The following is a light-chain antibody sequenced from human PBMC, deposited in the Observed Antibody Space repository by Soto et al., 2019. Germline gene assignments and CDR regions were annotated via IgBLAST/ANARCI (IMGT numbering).Light chain of an antibody. V-gene: IGLV2-14*01. J-gene: IGLJ3*02. CDR1: FSDMGAYTP. CDR3: TSYISRTTDWV. Sequence: QSVLTQPASVSGSPGQSITISCTGTFSDMGAYTPVSWYQQHPGKVPRLIIYEVTNRPSGVSNRFSGSKSGNTASLTISGLQAEDEADYYCTSYISRTTDWVFGGGTKVTVL. CDR2: EVT.